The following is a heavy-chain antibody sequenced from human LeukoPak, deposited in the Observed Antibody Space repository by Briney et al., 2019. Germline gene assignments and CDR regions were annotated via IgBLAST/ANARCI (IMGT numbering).Heavy chain of an antibody. V-gene: IGHV1-2*02. D-gene: IGHD3-16*01. CDR1: GYIFTGYY. CDR3: ARDERYSDADHHYPDLGY. CDR2: INPNGGAT. J-gene: IGHJ4*02. Sequence: GASVKVPCKASGYIFTGYYLFWVRQAPGQGLEWMGWINPNGGATRYAQKFQGRVTLTCDTSIRTTYMELSSLTSDDTAVYYCARDERYSDADHHYPDLGYWGQGTLVTVSS.